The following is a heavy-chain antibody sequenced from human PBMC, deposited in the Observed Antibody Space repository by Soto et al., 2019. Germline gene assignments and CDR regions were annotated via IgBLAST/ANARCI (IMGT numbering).Heavy chain of an antibody. CDR2: ISYDGSNK. CDR1: GFTFSSYG. CDR3: AKQVTTHSSAWPAAFDI. D-gene: IGHD6-19*01. V-gene: IGHV3-30*18. J-gene: IGHJ3*02. Sequence: QVQLVESGGGVVQPGRSLRLSCAVSGFTFSSYGMHWVRQAPGKGLEWVAVISYDGSNKYYADSVKGRFTISRDNSKNTLHLQMNSLRAEDTAVYYWAKQVTTHSSAWPAAFDIWGQGTMVSVSS.